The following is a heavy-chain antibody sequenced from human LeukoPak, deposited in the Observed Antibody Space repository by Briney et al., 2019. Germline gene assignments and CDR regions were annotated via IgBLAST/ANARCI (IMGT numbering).Heavy chain of an antibody. CDR2: ISAYNGNT. Sequence: ASVKVSCKASGGTFSSFAISWVRQAPGQGLEWMGWISAYNGNTNYAQKLQGRVTMTTDTSTSTAYTELRSLRSDDTAVYYCARDRSQRNAFDIWGQGTMVTVSS. CDR3: ARDRSQRNAFDI. CDR1: GGTFSSFA. J-gene: IGHJ3*02. V-gene: IGHV1-18*01.